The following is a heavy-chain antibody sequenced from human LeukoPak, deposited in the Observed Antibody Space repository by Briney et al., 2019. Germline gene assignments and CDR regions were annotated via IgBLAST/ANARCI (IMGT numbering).Heavy chain of an antibody. J-gene: IGHJ4*02. CDR1: GFTSSNYW. Sequence: GGSLRLSCAASGFTSSNYWMHWVRQAPGKGLVWVSRINSDGSNTNYADAVKGRFTISRDNAKNTLYLQMNSLRAEDTAVYYCAKDTTLTYYDFWSGYYDYWGQGTLVTVSS. D-gene: IGHD3-3*01. V-gene: IGHV3-74*01. CDR2: INSDGSNT. CDR3: AKDTTLTYYDFWSGYYDY.